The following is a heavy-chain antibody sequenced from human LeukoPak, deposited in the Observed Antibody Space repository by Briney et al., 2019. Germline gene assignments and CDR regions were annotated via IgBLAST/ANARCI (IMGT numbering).Heavy chain of an antibody. D-gene: IGHD4/OR15-4a*01. J-gene: IGHJ4*02. CDR1: GFTFDDYA. CDR3: AKDSDAKGFDY. Sequence: PGGSLRLSCAASGFTFDDYAMHWVRHAPGKGLEWVSGISWNSGSIGYADSVKGRFTISRDNAKNSLYLQMNSLRAEDTALYYCAKDSDAKGFDYWGQGTLVTVSS. CDR2: ISWNSGSI. V-gene: IGHV3-9*01.